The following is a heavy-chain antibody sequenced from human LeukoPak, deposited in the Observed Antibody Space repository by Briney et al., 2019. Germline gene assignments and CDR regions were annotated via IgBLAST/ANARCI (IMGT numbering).Heavy chain of an antibody. CDR1: GYTFIRYY. V-gene: IGHV1-46*01. CDR3: ARVSMAAAGPSDAFDI. CDR2: VNPSGDST. D-gene: IGHD6-13*01. Sequence: GASVNVSCKASGYTFIRYYIHWVRQAPGQGLEWMGIVNPSGDSTNYAQKFQGRVTMTRDTSTSTVYMELSSLRSEDTAVYYCARVSMAAAGPSDAFDIWGQGTMVTVSS. J-gene: IGHJ3*02.